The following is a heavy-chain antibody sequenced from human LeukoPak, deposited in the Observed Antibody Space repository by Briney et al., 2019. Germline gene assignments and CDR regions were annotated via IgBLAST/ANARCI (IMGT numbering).Heavy chain of an antibody. CDR2: FDPEDGET. D-gene: IGHD5-18*01. J-gene: IGHJ4*02. CDR3: ARSTAMVQYRPYYFDY. CDR1: GYTLTELS. V-gene: IGHV1-24*01. Sequence: ASVKVSCKVSGYTLTELSMHWVRQAPGKGLEWMGGFDPEDGETIYPQKFQGRVTMTEDTSTDTAYMELSSLRSEDTAVYYCARSTAMVQYRPYYFDYWGQGTLVTVSS.